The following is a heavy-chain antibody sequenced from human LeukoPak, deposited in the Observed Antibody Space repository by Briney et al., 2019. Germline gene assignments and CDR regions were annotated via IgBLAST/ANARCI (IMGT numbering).Heavy chain of an antibody. D-gene: IGHD3-9*01. V-gene: IGHV4-39*01. CDR3: ASLRYPLFDWLESYYFDY. CDR1: GGSISSYY. CDR2: IYYSGST. Sequence: SETLSLTCTVSGGSISSYYWGWIRQPPGKGLEWIGSIYYSGSTYYNPSLKSRVTISVDTSKNQFSLKLSSVTAADTAVYYCASLRYPLFDWLESYYFDYWGQGTLVTVSS. J-gene: IGHJ4*02.